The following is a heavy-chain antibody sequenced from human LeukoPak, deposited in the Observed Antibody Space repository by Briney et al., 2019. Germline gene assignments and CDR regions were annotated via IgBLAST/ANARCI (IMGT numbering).Heavy chain of an antibody. CDR2: ISAYNGNT. Sequence: GASVKVSCKASGYTFTSYGISWVRQAPGQGLEWMGWISAYNGNTNYAQKLQGRVTMTTDTSTSTVYMELSSLRSEDTAVYYCARDARIQWELRRFDYWGQGTLVTVSS. CDR1: GYTFTSYG. J-gene: IGHJ4*02. CDR3: ARDARIQWELRRFDY. D-gene: IGHD1-26*01. V-gene: IGHV1-18*01.